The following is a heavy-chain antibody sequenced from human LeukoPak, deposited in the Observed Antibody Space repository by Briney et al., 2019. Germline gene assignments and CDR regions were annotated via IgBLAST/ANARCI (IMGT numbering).Heavy chain of an antibody. V-gene: IGHV3-21*01. Sequence: PGGSLRLSCAASGFTFSSYSMSWVRQAPGKGLESVSSISSSSSYIYYADSVKGRFTISRDNAKNSLYLQMNSLRAEDTAVYYCARDHLVGAYDAFDIWGQGTMVTVSS. D-gene: IGHD1-26*01. CDR2: ISSSSSYI. CDR1: GFTFSSYS. CDR3: ARDHLVGAYDAFDI. J-gene: IGHJ3*02.